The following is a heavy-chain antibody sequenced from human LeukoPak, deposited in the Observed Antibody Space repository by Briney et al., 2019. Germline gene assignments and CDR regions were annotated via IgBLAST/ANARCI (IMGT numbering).Heavy chain of an antibody. CDR3: ARDQGSRWFDP. V-gene: IGHV4-30-4*02. CDR1: GGSISSGDYY. J-gene: IGHJ5*02. CDR2: IYYSGST. Sequence: PSETLSLTCTVSGGSISSGDYYWSWIRQPPGKGLEWIGYIYYSGSTYYNPSLKSRVTISVDTSKNQFSLKLSSVTAADTAVYYCARDQGSRWFDPWGQGTLVTVSS.